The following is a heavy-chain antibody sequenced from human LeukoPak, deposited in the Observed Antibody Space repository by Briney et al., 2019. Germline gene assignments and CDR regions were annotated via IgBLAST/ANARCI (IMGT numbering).Heavy chain of an antibody. D-gene: IGHD2/OR15-2a*01. CDR3: ARDFYDGFALDY. CDR2: IFSSSTYI. CDR1: GFAFNTYS. Sequence: GESLRLSCAASGFAFNTYSMNWVRQVPGKGLEWVSFIFSSSTYIYYTDSVKGRFTISRDNARNSLYLQMDNLRAEDTGVYYCARDFYDGFALDYWGQGTLVTVSS. J-gene: IGHJ4*02. V-gene: IGHV3-21*03.